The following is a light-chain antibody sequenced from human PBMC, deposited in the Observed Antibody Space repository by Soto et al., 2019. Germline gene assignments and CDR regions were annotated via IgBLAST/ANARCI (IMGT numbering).Light chain of an antibody. V-gene: IGLV2-14*03. Sequence: QSALTQPASVFGSPGQSISISCTGTSNDIGAYNYVSWYQQHPGKAPKLIIYDVTHRPSGISSRFSGSKSANTASLTISGLQTEDEADYYCSSYTRSSTVVFGGGTKLTVL. CDR2: DVT. J-gene: IGLJ2*01. CDR3: SSYTRSSTVV. CDR1: SNDIGAYNY.